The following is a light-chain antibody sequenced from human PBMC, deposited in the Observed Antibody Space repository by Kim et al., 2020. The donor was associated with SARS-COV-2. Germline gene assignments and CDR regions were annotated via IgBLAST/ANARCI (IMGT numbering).Light chain of an antibody. Sequence: GQSITISCNRTSSDVGGYNYVSWYQQHPGKPPKLMIYDVSNRPSGVSNRFSGSKSGNTASLTISGLQAEDEADYYCSSYTSSSLYVFGTGTKVTVL. J-gene: IGLJ1*01. CDR1: SSDVGGYNY. CDR3: SSYTSSSLYV. CDR2: DVS. V-gene: IGLV2-14*03.